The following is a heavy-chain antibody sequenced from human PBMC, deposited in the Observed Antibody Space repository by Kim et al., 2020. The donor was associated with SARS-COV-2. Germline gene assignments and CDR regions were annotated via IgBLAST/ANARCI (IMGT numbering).Heavy chain of an antibody. Sequence: GGSLRLSCAASGFTFSNAWMSWVRQAPGKGLEWVGRIKSKTDGGTTDYAAPVKGRFTISRDDSKNTLYLQMNSLKTEDTAVYYCTTDIYYGDHHQFDYWGQGTLVTVSS. J-gene: IGHJ4*02. CDR3: TTDIYYGDHHQFDY. CDR1: GFTFSNAW. CDR2: IKSKTDGGTT. V-gene: IGHV3-15*01. D-gene: IGHD4-17*01.